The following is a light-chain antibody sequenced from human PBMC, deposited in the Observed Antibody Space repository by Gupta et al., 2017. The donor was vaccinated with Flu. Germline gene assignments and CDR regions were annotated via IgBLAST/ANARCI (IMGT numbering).Light chain of an antibody. CDR1: SLRRYY. CDR2: GKD. CDR3: NSRDPNNRVL. Sequence: SSELTQDPAVSVALGQTVRITCQGDSLRRYYASWYQQKPGQAPVVVIYGKDNRPSGIPDRFSGSHSDNTASLTITGAQAEDEAAYHCNSRDPNNRVLFGGGTKLTVL. J-gene: IGLJ2*01. V-gene: IGLV3-19*01.